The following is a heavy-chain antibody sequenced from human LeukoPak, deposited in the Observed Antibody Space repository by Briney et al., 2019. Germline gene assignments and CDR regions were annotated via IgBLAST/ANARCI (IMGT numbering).Heavy chain of an antibody. D-gene: IGHD2-8*01. Sequence: GGSLRLSCAASGFTFTSHWMSWVRQAPGKGLEWVARMNLDGSEKYYVDSVKGRFTISRDNAKTPLYLEMNSLRAEDTAVYYCARDATYCTNGVCYTRFDYWGQGTLVTVSS. V-gene: IGHV3-7*01. J-gene: IGHJ4*02. CDR1: GFTFTSHW. CDR3: ARDATYCTNGVCYTRFDY. CDR2: MNLDGSEK.